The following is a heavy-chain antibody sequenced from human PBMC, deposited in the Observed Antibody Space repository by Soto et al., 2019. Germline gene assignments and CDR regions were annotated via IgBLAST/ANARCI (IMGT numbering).Heavy chain of an antibody. CDR1: DGSISTRDYY. Sequence: QRQLRESGPGLVKPSETLSLTCSVSDGSISTRDYYWGWIRQPPGKGLEWIASLSSGLSTYYSPSLKSRVTVREDTSKNQIRLRLTSVTAADTAVYSCVRHFARYSDYERFWSFHLWGRGTLVTVSS. CDR3: VRHFARYSDYERFWSFHL. J-gene: IGHJ2*01. D-gene: IGHD5-12*01. CDR2: LSSGLST. V-gene: IGHV4-39*01.